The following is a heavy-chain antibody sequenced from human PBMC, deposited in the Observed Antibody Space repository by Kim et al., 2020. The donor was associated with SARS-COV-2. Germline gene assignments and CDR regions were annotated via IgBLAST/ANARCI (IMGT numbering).Heavy chain of an antibody. Sequence: GGSLRLSCAASGLTFRNYGMHWVRQAPGKGLEWVADISYDGTIQYYGDSVEGRFTISRDNSKNTLYLQMNSLRVEHTAVYYCAKGPIAVVPGGKMWLDPWGQGTLVTVSS. D-gene: IGHD2-2*01. J-gene: IGHJ5*02. CDR1: GLTFRNYG. V-gene: IGHV3-30*18. CDR2: ISYDGTIQ. CDR3: AKGPIAVVPGGKMWLDP.